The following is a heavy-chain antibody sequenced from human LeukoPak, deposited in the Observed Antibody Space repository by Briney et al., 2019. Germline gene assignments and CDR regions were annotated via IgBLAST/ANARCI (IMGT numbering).Heavy chain of an antibody. V-gene: IGHV3-30*18. D-gene: IGHD2-15*01. CDR2: ISYDGSNK. CDR3: AKDFLGLGYCSGGSCSYNWFDP. J-gene: IGHJ5*02. CDR1: GFTFSSYG. Sequence: GGSLRLSCAASGFTFSSYGMHWVRQAPGKGLEWVAVISYDGSNKYYADSVKGRFTISRDNSKNTLYLQMNSLRAEDTAVYYCAKDFLGLGYCSGGSCSYNWFDPWGQGTLVTVSS.